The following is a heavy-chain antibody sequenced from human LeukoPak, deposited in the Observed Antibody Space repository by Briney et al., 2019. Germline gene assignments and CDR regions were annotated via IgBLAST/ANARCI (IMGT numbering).Heavy chain of an antibody. CDR1: GGSISSYY. CDR3: ARVVPISGSFDRGWFDP. J-gene: IGHJ5*02. CDR2: IYYSGST. V-gene: IGHV4-59*12. Sequence: PSETLSLTCTVSGGSISSYYWSWIRQPPGKGLGWIGYIYYSGSTNYNPSLKSRVTMSVDASKNQFSLKLSSVTAADTAVYYCARVVPISGSFDRGWFDPWGQGTLVTISS. D-gene: IGHD1-26*01.